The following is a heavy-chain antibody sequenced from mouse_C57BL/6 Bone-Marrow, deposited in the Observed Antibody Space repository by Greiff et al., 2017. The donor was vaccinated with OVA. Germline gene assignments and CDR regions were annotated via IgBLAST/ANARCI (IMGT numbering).Heavy chain of an antibody. V-gene: IGHV1-7*01. CDR2: INPSSGYT. D-gene: IGHD2-5*01. J-gene: IGHJ3*01. CDR1: GYTFTSYW. Sequence: LEESGAELAKPGASVKLSCKASGYTFTSYWMHWVKQRPGQGLEWIGYINPSSGYTTYNQKFKDKATLTADKSSSTAYMQLSSLTYEESAVYYCARSVYSNYVAWFAYWGQGTLVTVSA. CDR3: ARSVYSNYVAWFAY.